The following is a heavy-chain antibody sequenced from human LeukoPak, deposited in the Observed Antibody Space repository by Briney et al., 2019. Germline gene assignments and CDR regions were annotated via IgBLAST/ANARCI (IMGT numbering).Heavy chain of an antibody. CDR2: ISAYNGNT. CDR1: GYTFTSYG. Sequence: GASAKVSCKASGYTFTSYGISWVRQAPGQGLEWMGWISAYNGNTNYAQKLQGRVTMTTDTSTSTAYMELRSLRSDDTAVYYCARDGVGYCSSTSCYLGYWGQGTLVTVSS. CDR3: ARDGVGYCSSTSCYLGY. V-gene: IGHV1-18*01. D-gene: IGHD2-2*01. J-gene: IGHJ4*02.